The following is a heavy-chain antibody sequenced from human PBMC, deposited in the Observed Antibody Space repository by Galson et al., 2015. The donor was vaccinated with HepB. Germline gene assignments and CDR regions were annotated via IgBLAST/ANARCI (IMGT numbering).Heavy chain of an antibody. D-gene: IGHD6-13*01. CDR3: AKDSGGGIAAGFDY. CDR2: ISGSGGST. J-gene: IGHJ4*02. Sequence: SLRLSCAASGFTFSSYAMSWVRQAPGKGLEWVSAISGSGGSTYYADSVKGRFTISRGNSKNTLYLQMNSLRAEDTAVYYCAKDSGGGIAAGFDYWGQGTLVTVSS. V-gene: IGHV3-23*01. CDR1: GFTFSSYA.